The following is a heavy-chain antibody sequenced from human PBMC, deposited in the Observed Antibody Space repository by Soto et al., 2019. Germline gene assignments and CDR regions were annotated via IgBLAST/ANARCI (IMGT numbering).Heavy chain of an antibody. CDR3: ARLEGLATISYYFDF. Sequence: SETLSLTYAVYGGSFSGYYWSWIRQPPGKGLEWIGEINHSGSTNYNPSLKSRVTISVDTSKNQFSLKLSSVTAADSAVYFCARLEGLATISYYFDFWGPGALVTVSS. CDR2: INHSGST. CDR1: GGSFSGYY. D-gene: IGHD3-9*01. J-gene: IGHJ4*02. V-gene: IGHV4-34*01.